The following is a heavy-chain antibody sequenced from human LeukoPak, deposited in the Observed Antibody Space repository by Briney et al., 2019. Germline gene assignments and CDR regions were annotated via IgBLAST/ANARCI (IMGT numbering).Heavy chain of an antibody. CDR3: ARGDYYGSGSYYQSPPDY. CDR2: IYYSGST. J-gene: IGHJ4*02. Sequence: SETLSLTCTVSGGSISSSSYYWGWIRQPPGKGPEWIGSIYYSGSTYYNPSLKSRVIISVDTSKNQFSLKLSSVTAADTAVYYCARGDYYGSGSYYQSPPDYWGQGTLVTVSS. CDR1: GGSISSSSYY. D-gene: IGHD3-10*01. V-gene: IGHV4-39*01.